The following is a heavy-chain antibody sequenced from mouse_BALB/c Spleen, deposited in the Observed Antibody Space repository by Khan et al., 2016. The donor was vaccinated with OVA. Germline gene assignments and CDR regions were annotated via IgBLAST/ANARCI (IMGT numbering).Heavy chain of an antibody. CDR2: ITNSGST. CDR3: ASELGRYYAMDY. CDR1: GYSITRDYA. J-gene: IGHJ4*01. V-gene: IGHV3-2*02. Sequence: EVQLQESGPGLVKPSQSLSLTCTVTGYSITRDYAWNWIRQFPGNKLEWMGYITNSGSTNYNPSLQSRISITRDTSKNQFFLQLNSVSTEYTATYYCASELGRYYAMDYCGQGNSVTVSS. D-gene: IGHD4-1*01.